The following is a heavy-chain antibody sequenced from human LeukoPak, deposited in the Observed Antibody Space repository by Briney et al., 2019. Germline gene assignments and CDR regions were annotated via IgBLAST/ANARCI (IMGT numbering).Heavy chain of an antibody. CDR2: ITSSGNTI. CDR3: ARATYYYGSTGYLLY. Sequence: PGGSLRLSCAASGFTFSDYYMSWIRQAPGKGLEWVSYITSSGNTIYYVDSVKGRFTISRDNAKNSLYLQMNSLRAEDTAVYYCARATYYYGSTGYLLYWGQGTLVTVSS. V-gene: IGHV3-11*01. J-gene: IGHJ4*02. D-gene: IGHD3-22*01. CDR1: GFTFSDYY.